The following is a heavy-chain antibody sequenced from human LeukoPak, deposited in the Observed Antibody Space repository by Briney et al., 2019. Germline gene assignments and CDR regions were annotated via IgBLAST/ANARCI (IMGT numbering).Heavy chain of an antibody. CDR1: GFTFSNYW. CDR2: IWYDGSNK. D-gene: IGHD3-22*01. V-gene: IGHV3-33*08. CDR3: ASNSYDSSGYYYS. Sequence: GGSLRLSCAASGFTFSNYWMSWVRQAPGKGLEWVAVIWYDGSNKYYADSVKGRFTISRDNSKNTLYLQMNSLRAEDTAVYYCASNSYDSSGYYYSWGQGTLVTVSS. J-gene: IGHJ4*02.